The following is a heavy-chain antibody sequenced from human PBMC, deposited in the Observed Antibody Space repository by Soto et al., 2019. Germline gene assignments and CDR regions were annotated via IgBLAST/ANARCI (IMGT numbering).Heavy chain of an antibody. J-gene: IGHJ4*02. V-gene: IGHV4-31*03. Sequence: SETLSLTCTVSGGSISSGDYYWSWIRQHPGKGLEWIGYIYYSGSTYYSPSLKSRVTISVDTSKNQFSLKLSSVTAADTAVYYCARDRSCSGGSCYGTYYFDYWGQGTLVTVSS. CDR3: ARDRSCSGGSCYGTYYFDY. CDR2: IYYSGST. CDR1: GGSISSGDYY. D-gene: IGHD2-15*01.